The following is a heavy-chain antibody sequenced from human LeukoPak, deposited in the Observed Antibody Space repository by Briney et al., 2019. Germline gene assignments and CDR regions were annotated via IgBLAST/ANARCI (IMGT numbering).Heavy chain of an antibody. J-gene: IGHJ5*02. Sequence: GGSLRLSRAASGFYFRNYAMTWVRQAPGKGLEWVSGISNGGVATYYADSVKGRFTVSRDNSKITLYLQKNSLRADDTAIYYCAKGPDKYCTAGSCYGASWGQGTQVTVSS. CDR2: ISNGGVAT. D-gene: IGHD2-15*01. CDR3: AKGPDKYCTAGSCYGAS. V-gene: IGHV3-23*01. CDR1: GFYFRNYA.